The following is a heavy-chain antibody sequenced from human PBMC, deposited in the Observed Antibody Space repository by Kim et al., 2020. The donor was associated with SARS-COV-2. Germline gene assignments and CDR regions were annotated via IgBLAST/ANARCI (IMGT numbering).Heavy chain of an antibody. V-gene: IGHV5-51*01. J-gene: IGHJ4*01. CDR2: VYPDDSNI. D-gene: IGHD1-1*01. CDR1: EYIFSYYW. Sequence: GESLKISCKGSEYIFSYYWIGWVRQKSGKGLEWMGAVYPDDSNIKYSPSFQGQVTISVDKSSSTAYLQWSSLKASDTAIYYCARRRTTGTTMMYHFDYWG. CDR3: ARRRTTGTTMMYHFDY.